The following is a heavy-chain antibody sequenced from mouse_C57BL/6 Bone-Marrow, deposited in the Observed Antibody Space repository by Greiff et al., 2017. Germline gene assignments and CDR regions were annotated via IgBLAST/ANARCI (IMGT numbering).Heavy chain of an antibody. D-gene: IGHD2-14*01. CDR2: IYPGSGGT. Sequence: QVQLQQSGAELVRPGTSVKVSCKASGYAFTNYLIEWVKQRPGQGLEWIGVIYPGSGGTNYNEKFKGKDTLTADKSSSTAYMQLSSLTSEDSADYFCAREGGVGYAMDYWGQGTSVTVSS. J-gene: IGHJ4*01. CDR1: GYAFTNYL. CDR3: AREGGVGYAMDY. V-gene: IGHV1-54*01.